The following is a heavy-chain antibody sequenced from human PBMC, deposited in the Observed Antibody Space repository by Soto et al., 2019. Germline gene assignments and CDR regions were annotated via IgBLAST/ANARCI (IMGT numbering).Heavy chain of an antibody. CDR3: ARADRVTRGYYYYYYGMDV. D-gene: IGHD3-10*01. V-gene: IGHV1-69*13. CDR1: GGTFSSYA. CDR2: IIPIFGTA. J-gene: IGHJ6*02. Sequence: GASVKVSCKASGGTFSSYAISWVRQAPGQGLEWMGGIIPIFGTANYAQKFQGRVTITADESTSTAYMELSSLRSEDTAVYYCARADRVTRGYYYYYYGMDVWGQGTTVTVSS.